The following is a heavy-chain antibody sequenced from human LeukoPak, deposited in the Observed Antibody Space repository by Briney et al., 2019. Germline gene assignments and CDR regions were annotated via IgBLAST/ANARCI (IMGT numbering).Heavy chain of an antibody. CDR3: ARDSDDILTGYSPNWFDP. CDR1: GFTFSSYS. Sequence: GGSLRLSCAASGFTFSSYSMNWVRQAPGKGLEWVSSISSSSSYIHYADSVKGRFTISRDNAKNSLYLQMNSLRAEDTAVYYCARDSDDILTGYSPNWFDPWGQGTLVTVSS. V-gene: IGHV3-21*01. J-gene: IGHJ5*02. CDR2: ISSSSSYI. D-gene: IGHD3-9*01.